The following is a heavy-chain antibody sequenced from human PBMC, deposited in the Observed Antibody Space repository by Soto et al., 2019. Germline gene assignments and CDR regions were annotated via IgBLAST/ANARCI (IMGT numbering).Heavy chain of an antibody. D-gene: IGHD6-6*01. CDR1: GGSISSFY. CDR2: IYLSGTT. J-gene: IGHJ3*02. V-gene: IGHV4-4*07. Sequence: ASETLSLTCTVSGGSISSFYWNWIRLSAGKRLEWIGRIYLSGTTTYNPSLQSRVTMSVDTSKNQFSLKLSSLTAADTAVYYCARSPSTSSIGTFDIWGQGTQVTVS. CDR3: ARSPSTSSIGTFDI.